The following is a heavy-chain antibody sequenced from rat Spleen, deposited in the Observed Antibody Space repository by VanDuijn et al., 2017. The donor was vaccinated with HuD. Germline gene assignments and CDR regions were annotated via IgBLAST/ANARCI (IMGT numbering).Heavy chain of an antibody. J-gene: IGHJ2*01. Sequence: QVQLKESGPGLVQPSQTLSLTCTVSGFSLTSYNVHWVRQPTGKGLEGMGIIWTGGSTDYNSALKSRLSISRDTSKSQVFLEMNNLQTEDTAMYFCASQHYYDGYHRDFWGQGVMVTVSS. CDR3: ASQHYYDGYHRDF. V-gene: IGHV2-30*01. CDR2: IWTGGST. D-gene: IGHD1-12*03. CDR1: GFSLTSYN.